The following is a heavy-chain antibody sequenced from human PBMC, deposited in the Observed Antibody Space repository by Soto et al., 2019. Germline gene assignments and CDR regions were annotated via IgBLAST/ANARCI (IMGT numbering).Heavy chain of an antibody. Sequence: QVQLVQSGAEVKKPGSSVKVSCKASGGTFSSYAISWVRQAPGQGLEWMGGIIPIFGTANYAQKFQGRVTITADESTSTAYMELSSLRSEDTAVYYCARDKEDTAMADLDAFDIWGQGTMVTVSS. V-gene: IGHV1-69*01. CDR3: ARDKEDTAMADLDAFDI. CDR1: GGTFSSYA. CDR2: IIPIFGTA. D-gene: IGHD5-18*01. J-gene: IGHJ3*02.